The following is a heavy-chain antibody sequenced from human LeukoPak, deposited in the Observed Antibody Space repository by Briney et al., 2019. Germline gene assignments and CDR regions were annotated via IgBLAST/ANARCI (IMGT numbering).Heavy chain of an antibody. D-gene: IGHD3-22*01. CDR2: IIPILGIA. J-gene: IGHJ4*02. V-gene: IGHV1-69*04. CDR3: ARWGYDSSGYRSTGYYFDY. Sequence: GASVTVSCKASGGTFSSYAISWVRQAPGQGLEWMGRIIPILGIANYAQKFQGRVTITADESTSTAYMELSSLRSEDTAVYYCARWGYDSSGYRSTGYYFDYWGQGTLVTVSS. CDR1: GGTFSSYA.